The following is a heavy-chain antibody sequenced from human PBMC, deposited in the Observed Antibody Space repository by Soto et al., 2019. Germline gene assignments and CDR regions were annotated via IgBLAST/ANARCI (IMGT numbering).Heavy chain of an antibody. Sequence: SVKVSCKASGGTFSGYAISWVRQAPGQGLEWMGGIIPIFGTANYAQKFQGRVTITADESTSTAYLELSSLRSEDTAVYYCARSSRDIVATESPYGMDVWGQGTTVTVSS. CDR3: ARSSRDIVATESPYGMDV. D-gene: IGHD5-12*01. V-gene: IGHV1-69*13. CDR1: GGTFSGYA. CDR2: IIPIFGTA. J-gene: IGHJ6*02.